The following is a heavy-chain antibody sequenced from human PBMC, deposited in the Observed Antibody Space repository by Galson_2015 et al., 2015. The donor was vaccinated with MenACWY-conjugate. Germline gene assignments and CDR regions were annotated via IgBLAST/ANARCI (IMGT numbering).Heavy chain of an antibody. CDR2: IDPSDSYT. J-gene: IGHJ4*02. CDR1: GYSFTSYW. Sequence: SGAEVKKPGESLRISCKGSGYSFTSYWISWVRQMPGKGLEWMGRIDPSDSYTNYSPSFQGHVTISADKSISTAYLQWSSLKASDTAMYYCARRGGATAQVGLTGLDYWGQGTLVTVSS. V-gene: IGHV5-10-1*01. D-gene: IGHD1-26*01. CDR3: ARRGGATAQVGLTGLDY.